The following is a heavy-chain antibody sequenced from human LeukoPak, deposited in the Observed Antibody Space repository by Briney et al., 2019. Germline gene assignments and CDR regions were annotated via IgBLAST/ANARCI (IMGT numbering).Heavy chain of an antibody. CDR1: GFTFSSYA. CDR2: ISGSGGST. V-gene: IGHV3-23*01. Sequence: GGSPRLSCAASGFTFSSYAMSWVRQAPGKGLEWVSAISGSGGSTYYADSVKGRFTISRDNSKNTLYLQMNSLRAEDTAVYYCAKEGGLWFGELSPYYYYYGMDVWGQGTRSPSP. CDR3: AKEGGLWFGELSPYYYYYGMDV. D-gene: IGHD3-10*01. J-gene: IGHJ6*02.